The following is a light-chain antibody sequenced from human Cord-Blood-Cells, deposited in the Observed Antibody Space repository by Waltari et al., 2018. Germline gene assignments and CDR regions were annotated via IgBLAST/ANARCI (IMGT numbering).Light chain of an antibody. J-gene: IGLJ1*01. V-gene: IGLV2-23*02. CDR1: SSDVGSYNL. CDR2: EVS. CDR3: CSYAGIYV. Sequence: QSALTQPASVSGSPGQSITISCTGTSSDVGSYNLVSWYQQHPGKAPKLMIYEVSKRPSGVSNRFSGSKAGNTASLTISGLQAEDDADYYCCSYAGIYVFGTGTKVTVL.